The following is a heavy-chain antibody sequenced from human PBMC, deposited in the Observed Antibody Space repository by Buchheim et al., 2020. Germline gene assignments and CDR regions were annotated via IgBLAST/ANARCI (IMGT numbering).Heavy chain of an antibody. J-gene: IGHJ4*02. CDR2: IYNSGIT. D-gene: IGHD4-17*01. CDR1: GGSISSDYYY. Sequence: QVQLQESGPGLVKPSQTLSLTCTVSGGSISSDYYYWSWIRQPPGKGLEWIGYIYNSGITYYNPSLKRRVTISLDSSKNQVFLKLSSVTAADTAVYYCARVRGRAVTGRVFDYWGQGTL. V-gene: IGHV4-30-4*01. CDR3: ARVRGRAVTGRVFDY.